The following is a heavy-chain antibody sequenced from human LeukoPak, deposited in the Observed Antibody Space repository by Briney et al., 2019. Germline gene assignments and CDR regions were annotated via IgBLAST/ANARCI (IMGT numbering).Heavy chain of an antibody. CDR2: IKQDGSEK. J-gene: IGHJ3*02. Sequence: GGSLRLSCAASEFTVSSYWMSWVRQAPGKGLEWVANIKQDGSEKYYVDSVKGRFTISRDNAKNSLYLQMNSLRAEDTAVYYCARDFFSGWYDHDAFDIWGQGTMVTVSS. D-gene: IGHD6-19*01. CDR3: ARDFFSGWYDHDAFDI. V-gene: IGHV3-7*01. CDR1: EFTVSSYW.